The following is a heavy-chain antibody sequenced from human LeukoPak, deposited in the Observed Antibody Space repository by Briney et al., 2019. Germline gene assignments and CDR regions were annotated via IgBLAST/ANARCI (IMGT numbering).Heavy chain of an antibody. V-gene: IGHV1-58*02. CDR1: GYTFTSYY. J-gene: IGHJ6*02. D-gene: IGHD1-26*01. Sequence: SVKVSCKASGYTFTSYYMQWVRQARGQRLEWIGWIVVGSGNTNYAQKFQERVTITRDMSTSTAYMELSSLRSEDTAVYYCAAGVGATPATYYYYGMDVWGQGTTVTVSS. CDR3: AAGVGATPATYYYYGMDV. CDR2: IVVGSGNT.